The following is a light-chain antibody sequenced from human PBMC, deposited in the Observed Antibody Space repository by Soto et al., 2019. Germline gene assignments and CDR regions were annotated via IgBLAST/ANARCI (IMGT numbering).Light chain of an antibody. CDR1: QSLSTW. Sequence: DIQLTQSPSTLSASVGDRVTITCRASQSLSTWLAWYQQKQGKAPNLLIYDASSLQSGFPSRFSGSGSGTEFTLTISNLQPDDFATYYCQQYNSYSRYTFGQGTKLEIK. CDR2: DAS. J-gene: IGKJ2*01. CDR3: QQYNSYSRYT. V-gene: IGKV1-5*01.